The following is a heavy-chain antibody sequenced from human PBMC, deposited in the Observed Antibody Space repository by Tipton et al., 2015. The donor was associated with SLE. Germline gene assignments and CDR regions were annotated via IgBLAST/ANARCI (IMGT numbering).Heavy chain of an antibody. CDR2: ISYNGGT. V-gene: IGHV4-31*03. Sequence: TLSLTCTVSGGFMSSGVYYWDWIRQLPGKGLEWIGYISYNGGTYYNPSLNSRVAISADTSKSHFSLKLNSVTTADTAVYYCARLGGNYYFYMDVWGKGTTVTVSS. D-gene: IGHD1-14*01. J-gene: IGHJ6*03. CDR3: ARLGGNYYFYMDV. CDR1: GGFMSSGVYY.